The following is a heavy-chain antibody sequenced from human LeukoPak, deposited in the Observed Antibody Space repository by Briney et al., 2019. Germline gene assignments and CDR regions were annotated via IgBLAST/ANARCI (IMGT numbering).Heavy chain of an antibody. D-gene: IGHD3-22*01. CDR3: AKARDSSGYYQYYFDY. CDR1: GFTFSSYG. Sequence: GGSLRLSCAASGFTFSSYGMSWVRQAAGKGLEWVSGVSGGGSSTYYADSVKGRFTICRDNSKNTLYLQMNSLRAEDTAVYYCAKARDSSGYYQYYFDYWGQGTLVTVSS. J-gene: IGHJ4*02. CDR2: VSGGGSST. V-gene: IGHV3-23*01.